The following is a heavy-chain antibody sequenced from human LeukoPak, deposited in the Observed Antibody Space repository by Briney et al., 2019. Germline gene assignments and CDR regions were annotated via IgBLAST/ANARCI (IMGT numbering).Heavy chain of an antibody. CDR3: ATEMATIADY. CDR2: ISYDGSNK. Sequence: PGRSLRLSCAASGFTFSSYGMHWVRQAPGKGLEWVAVISYDGSNKYYADSVKGRFTISRDNSKNTLYLQMNSLRAEDTAVYYCATEMATIADYWGQGTLVTVSS. V-gene: IGHV3-30*03. D-gene: IGHD5-12*01. CDR1: GFTFSSYG. J-gene: IGHJ4*02.